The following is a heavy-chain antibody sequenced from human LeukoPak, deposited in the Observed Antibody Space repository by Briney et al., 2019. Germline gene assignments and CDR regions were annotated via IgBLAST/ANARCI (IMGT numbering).Heavy chain of an antibody. V-gene: IGHV5-51*01. J-gene: IGHJ4*02. D-gene: IGHD1-1*01. CDR3: ARFPGGLHGTI. CDR1: GYSFTTYW. Sequence: PGESLKISCKGSGYSFTTYWIGWVRQMSGKGLEWMGIIYPGDSETRYSPSFQGHVTISADKSISTAYLQWSSLKASDSAMYYCARFPGGLHGTIWAQGTLVTVSS. CDR2: IYPGDSET.